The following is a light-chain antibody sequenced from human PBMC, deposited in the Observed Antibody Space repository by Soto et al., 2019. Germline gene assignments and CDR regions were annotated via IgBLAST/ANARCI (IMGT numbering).Light chain of an antibody. Sequence: EIVLTQSPGTLSLSPGERATLSCRASQSVSSSYLAWYQQKPGQAPRLLIYGASSRATGIPDRFSGSGSGTDFTLTISRLEPEYFAVYFFQQYGSSPVTLGQGTKVEIK. CDR2: GAS. V-gene: IGKV3-20*01. CDR1: QSVSSSY. J-gene: IGKJ1*01. CDR3: QQYGSSPVT.